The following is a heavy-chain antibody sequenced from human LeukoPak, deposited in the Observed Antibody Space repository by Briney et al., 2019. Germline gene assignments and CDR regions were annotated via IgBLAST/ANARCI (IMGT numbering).Heavy chain of an antibody. V-gene: IGHV4-61*02. CDR1: GASISSGSYY. J-gene: IGHJ4*02. Sequence: SQTLSLTCAVSGASISSGSYYWTWLRQPAGKGLEWIGRIFTSGSTNYNPSLKSRVTISVDRSKNQFSPKLSSVTAADTAVYYCASQLGYFDFWGQGTLVTVSS. D-gene: IGHD6-6*01. CDR2: IFTSGST. CDR3: ASQLGYFDF.